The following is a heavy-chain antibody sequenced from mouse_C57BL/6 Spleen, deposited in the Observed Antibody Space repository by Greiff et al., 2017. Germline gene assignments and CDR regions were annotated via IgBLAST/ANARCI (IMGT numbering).Heavy chain of an antibody. D-gene: IGHD2-5*01. CDR3: ARPDYSNSFDY. CDR1: GFTFSSYG. Sequence: EVQVVESGGDLVKPGGSLKLSCAASGFTFSSYGMSWVRQTPDKRLEWVATISSGGSYTYYPDSVKGRFTISRDNAKNTLYLQMSSLKSEDTAMYYCARPDYSNSFDYWGQGTTLTVSS. CDR2: ISSGGSYT. J-gene: IGHJ2*01. V-gene: IGHV5-6*01.